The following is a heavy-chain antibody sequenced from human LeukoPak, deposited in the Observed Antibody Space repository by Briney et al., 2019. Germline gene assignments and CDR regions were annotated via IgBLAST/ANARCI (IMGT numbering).Heavy chain of an antibody. D-gene: IGHD3-3*01. CDR1: GFTFSSYG. V-gene: IGHV3-30*18. CDR3: AKDDIYYDPPSYYFDY. J-gene: IGHJ4*02. Sequence: GGSLRLSCAASGFTFSSYGMHWVRQAPGKGLEWVAVISYDGGNKYYADSVKGRFTISRDNSKNTLYLQMNSLRAEDTAVYYCAKDDIYYDPPSYYFDYWGQGTLVTVSS. CDR2: ISYDGGNK.